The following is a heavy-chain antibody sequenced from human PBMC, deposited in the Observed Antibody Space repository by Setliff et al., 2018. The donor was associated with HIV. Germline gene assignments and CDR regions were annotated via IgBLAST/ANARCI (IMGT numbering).Heavy chain of an antibody. Sequence: VASVKVSCKASGYTFTSYPMHWVRLAPGQGLEWMGWINPNTGATNYAQTFQGRVTVTRDTSIRTAYMDLSSLRSDDTALYYCARGPVGGTVDYWGQGTQVTVS. J-gene: IGHJ4*02. D-gene: IGHD1-26*01. CDR1: GYTFTSYP. CDR2: INPNTGAT. CDR3: ARGPVGGTVDY. V-gene: IGHV1-2*02.